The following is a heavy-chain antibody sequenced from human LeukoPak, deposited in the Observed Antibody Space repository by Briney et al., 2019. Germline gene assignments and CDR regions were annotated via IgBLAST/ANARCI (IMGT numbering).Heavy chain of an antibody. CDR1: GFTFSSYW. CDR3: ARDFAHSDFWSGKYYFDY. J-gene: IGHJ4*02. CDR2: IKQDGSEK. Sequence: GGSLRLSCAASGFTFSSYWMSWVRQAPGKGLEWVADIKQDGSEKYYVDSVKGRFTISRDNAKNSLYLQMNSLRAEDTPVYYCARDFAHSDFWSGKYYFDYWGQGTLVTVSS. V-gene: IGHV3-7*01. D-gene: IGHD3-3*01.